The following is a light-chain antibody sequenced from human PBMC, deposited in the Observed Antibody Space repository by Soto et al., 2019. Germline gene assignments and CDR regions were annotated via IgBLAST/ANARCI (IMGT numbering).Light chain of an antibody. CDR3: QQYNSWPPIT. CDR2: GAS. J-gene: IGKJ5*01. V-gene: IGKV3-15*01. Sequence: EIVLTQSPGTLSLSPGERATLSCRASQSVSSRRLAWYQQKPGQAPRFLIYGASTRATGIPARFSGGGSGTEFTLTISSLQSEDFAVYYCQQYNSWPPITFGQGTRLEIK. CDR1: QSVSSRR.